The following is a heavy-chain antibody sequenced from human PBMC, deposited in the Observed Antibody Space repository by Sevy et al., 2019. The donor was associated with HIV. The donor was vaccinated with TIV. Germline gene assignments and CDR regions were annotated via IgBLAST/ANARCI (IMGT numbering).Heavy chain of an antibody. CDR3: VGGNHVYYFDY. Sequence: GSLRLSCAVSGFSISSGYYWGWVRQPPGKGLEWIGGIYHTGSTYYNSSLKSRVTISVDTSKNQISLKLNSMTAADTAMYFCVGGNHVYYFDYWGQGNLVTVSS. CDR2: IYHTGST. CDR1: GFSISSGYY. D-gene: IGHD4-4*01. J-gene: IGHJ4*02. V-gene: IGHV4-38-2*01.